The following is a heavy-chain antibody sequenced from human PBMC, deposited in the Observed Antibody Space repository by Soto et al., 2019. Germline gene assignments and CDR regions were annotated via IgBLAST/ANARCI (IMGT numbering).Heavy chain of an antibody. V-gene: IGHV3-30-3*01. J-gene: IGHJ6*02. Sequence: GGSLRLSCAASGFTFSSYAMHWVRQAPGKGLEWVAVISYDGSNKYYADSVKGRFTISRDNSKNTLYLQMNSLRAEDTAVYYCARDGAATYYYGMDVWGQGTTVTVSS. CDR3: ARDGAATYYYGMDV. D-gene: IGHD6-13*01. CDR2: ISYDGSNK. CDR1: GFTFSSYA.